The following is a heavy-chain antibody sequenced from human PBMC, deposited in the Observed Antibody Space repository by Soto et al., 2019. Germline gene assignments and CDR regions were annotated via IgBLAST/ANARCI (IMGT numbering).Heavy chain of an antibody. CDR3: ARAMITFGGVIDRYDY. CDR1: GYSFTSYW. Sequence: GESLKISCKGSGYSFTSYWIGWVRQMPGKGLEWMGIIYPGDSDTRYSPSFQGQVTISADKSISTAYLQWSSLKASDTAMYYCARAMITFGGVIDRYDYWGQGTLVTVSS. V-gene: IGHV5-51*01. D-gene: IGHD3-16*02. CDR2: IYPGDSDT. J-gene: IGHJ4*02.